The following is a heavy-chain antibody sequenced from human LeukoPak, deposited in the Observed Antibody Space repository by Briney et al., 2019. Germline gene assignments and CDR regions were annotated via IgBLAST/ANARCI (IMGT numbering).Heavy chain of an antibody. CDR2: ISSSSSAR. J-gene: IGHJ4*02. CDR1: GFTCSSHS. CDR3: ARMSGSRLPGY. V-gene: IGHV3-48*01. D-gene: IGHD3-3*01. Sequence: GGSLRLSCAASGFTCSSHSMNWVRQAPGKGLEWVSYISSSSSARYYADSVKGRFTISRDDARNSLYLQMNSLRAEDTAAYYCARMSGSRLPGYWGQGTLVTVSS.